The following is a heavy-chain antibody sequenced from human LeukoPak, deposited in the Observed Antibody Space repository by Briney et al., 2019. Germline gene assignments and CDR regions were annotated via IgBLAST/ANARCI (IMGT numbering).Heavy chain of an antibody. Sequence: SETLSLTCTVSGGSISSYYWSWIRQPAGKGLEWIGRIYTSGSTNYNPSLKSRVTMSVDTSKNQFSLKLSSVTAADTAVYYCARVLAMIRGAPFDYWGQGTLVTVSS. J-gene: IGHJ4*02. D-gene: IGHD3-10*01. CDR2: IYTSGST. CDR1: GGSISSYY. CDR3: ARVLAMIRGAPFDY. V-gene: IGHV4-4*07.